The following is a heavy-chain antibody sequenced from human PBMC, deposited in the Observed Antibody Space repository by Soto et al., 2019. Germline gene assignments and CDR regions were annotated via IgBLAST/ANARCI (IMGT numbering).Heavy chain of an antibody. CDR3: ARGGDYQLYYYYGMDV. J-gene: IGHJ6*02. CDR2: IDPSDSYT. Sequence: PGESLKISCKGSGYSFTSYWISWVRQMPGKGLEWMGRIDPSDSYTNYSPSFQGHVTISADKSISTAYLQWGSLKASDTAMYYCARGGDYQLYYYYGMDVWGQGTTVTVSS. V-gene: IGHV5-10-1*01. D-gene: IGHD4-17*01. CDR1: GYSFTSYW.